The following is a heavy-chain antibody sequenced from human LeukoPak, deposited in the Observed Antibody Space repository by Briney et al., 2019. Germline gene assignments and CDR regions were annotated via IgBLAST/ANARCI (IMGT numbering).Heavy chain of an antibody. J-gene: IGHJ4*02. CDR1: GLTFSNYA. Sequence: GGSLRLSCAASGLTFSNYAMTWVRQAPGKGLEWVSAISTNGDRTYNADSVKGRFTVSRDNFKNTLYLQMNSLRAEDTALYYCARKLWHRNDCWGQGTLVTVSS. CDR3: ARKLWHRNDC. CDR2: ISTNGDRT. D-gene: IGHD3-16*01. V-gene: IGHV3-23*01.